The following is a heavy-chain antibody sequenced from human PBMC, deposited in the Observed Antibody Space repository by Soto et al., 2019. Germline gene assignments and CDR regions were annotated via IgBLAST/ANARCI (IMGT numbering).Heavy chain of an antibody. CDR3: ARPEGGYGSGYSWFDP. CDR1: GRSISEINSY. CDR2: IHHTGST. V-gene: IGHV4-39*01. D-gene: IGHD5-12*01. Sequence: PSETLSLTCSDSGRSISEINSYWGWIRQTPGEGLEWIGTIHHTGSTYYNPSLKSRVIISLDTSKNQFSLKLSSVTAADTALYYCARPEGGYGSGYSWFDPWGQGTRVTVSS. J-gene: IGHJ5*02.